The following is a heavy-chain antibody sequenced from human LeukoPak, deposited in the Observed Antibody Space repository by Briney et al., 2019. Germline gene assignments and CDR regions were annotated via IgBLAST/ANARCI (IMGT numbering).Heavy chain of an antibody. J-gene: IGHJ5*02. D-gene: IGHD6-19*01. CDR2: IYPGDSDT. CDR1: GYSFTSYW. CDR3: ARRRIAVADNWFDP. Sequence: GESLKISCKGSGYSFTSYWSGWVRELPGKGLEWRGIIYPGDSDTRYSPSFQGQVTISADKSISTAYLQWTSMQASDTAIYYCARRRIAVADNWFDPWGQETLVTVSS. V-gene: IGHV5-51*01.